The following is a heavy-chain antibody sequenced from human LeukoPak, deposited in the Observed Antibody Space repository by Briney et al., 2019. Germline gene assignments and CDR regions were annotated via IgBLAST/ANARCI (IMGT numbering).Heavy chain of an antibody. D-gene: IGHD3-3*01. CDR2: IYPGGNA. V-gene: IGHV3-53*01. J-gene: IGHJ3*02. CDR3: ARDRRSGLGHAFDI. CDR1: EFTVSSTY. Sequence: GGSLRLSCAASEFTVSSTYITWLRQAPGKGLEWVSVIYPGGNALYADSVRGRFTISRDISKNIVYLQINNLRVEDTAVYYCARDRRSGLGHAFDIWGQGTVVTVSS.